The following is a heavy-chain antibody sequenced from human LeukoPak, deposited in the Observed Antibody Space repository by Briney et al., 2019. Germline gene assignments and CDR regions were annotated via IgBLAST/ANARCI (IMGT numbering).Heavy chain of an antibody. CDR3: ARRGSYSSSPPAH. V-gene: IGHV4-34*01. D-gene: IGHD6-6*01. Sequence: PSETLSLTCAVYGGSFSGYYWSWIRQPPGKGLEWIGEINHNGSTNYNPSLKSRVTISVDTSKNQFSLKLSSVTAADTAVYYCARRGSYSSSPPAHWGQGTLVTVSS. CDR1: GGSFSGYY. J-gene: IGHJ4*02. CDR2: INHNGST.